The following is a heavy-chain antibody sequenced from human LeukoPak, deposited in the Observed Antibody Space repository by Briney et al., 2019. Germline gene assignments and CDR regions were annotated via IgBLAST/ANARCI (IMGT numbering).Heavy chain of an antibody. V-gene: IGHV4-31*11. J-gene: IGHJ4*02. CDR1: GGSISSGGYY. CDR3: ARVLCSGGSCPIDY. Sequence: SQTLSLTCAVSGGSISSGGYYWSWIRQHPGKGLEWIGYIFYSGSTYYNPSLKSRVTISVDTSKNQFSLKLSSVTAADTAMYYCARVLCSGGSCPIDYWGQGTLVTASS. CDR2: IFYSGST. D-gene: IGHD2-15*01.